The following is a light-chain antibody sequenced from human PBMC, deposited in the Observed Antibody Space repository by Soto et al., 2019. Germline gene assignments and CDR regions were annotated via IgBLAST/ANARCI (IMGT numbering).Light chain of an antibody. CDR3: LICYSGPAV. V-gene: IGLV7-46*01. J-gene: IGLJ3*02. CDR1: TGTVTSGSY. CDR2: HTT. Sequence: QAVVTQEPSLTVSPGATVTLTCGCSTGTVTSGSYAYWVQQKPGHAPRTLIWHTTNNHSWTPARFSGSLLGGKAALTLSGAQSDDEADYYCLICYSGPAVFGGGTKLTVL.